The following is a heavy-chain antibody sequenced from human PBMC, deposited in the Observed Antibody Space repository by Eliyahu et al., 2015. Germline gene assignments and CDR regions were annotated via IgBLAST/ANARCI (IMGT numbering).Heavy chain of an antibody. CDR1: GYIFSDYY. D-gene: IGHD3-10*01. CDR2: INPKSGDT. J-gene: IGHJ4*02. Sequence: QVQLVQSGTEVKKPGASVKVSCKASGYIFSDYYIPWVRQAPGQGLVWMGRINPKSGDTDYAQQFQGRVTMTRDTSNNTAYMGLSRLKSDDTAVYYCARVHLGGVDYWGQGALVTVSS. CDR3: ARVHLGGVDY. V-gene: IGHV1-2*06.